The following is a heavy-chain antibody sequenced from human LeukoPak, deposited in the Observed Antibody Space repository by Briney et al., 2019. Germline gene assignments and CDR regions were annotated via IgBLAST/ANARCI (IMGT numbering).Heavy chain of an antibody. Sequence: SETLSLTCAVYGGSFSGYYWSWIRQPPGKGLEWIGEINHSGSTNYNPSLKSRVTISLDTSKNQFSLKLSSVTAADTAVYYCARESESGIDYWGQGTLVTVSS. CDR1: GGSFSGYY. CDR3: ARESESGIDY. J-gene: IGHJ4*02. CDR2: INHSGST. V-gene: IGHV4-34*01.